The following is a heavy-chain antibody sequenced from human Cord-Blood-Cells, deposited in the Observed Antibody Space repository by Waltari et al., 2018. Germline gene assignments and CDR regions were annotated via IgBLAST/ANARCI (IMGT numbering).Heavy chain of an antibody. CDR3: ARHSLNEYASPFDY. Sequence: QVQLQQWGAGLLKPSETLSLTCAVYGGSFSGYYWSWIRQPPGKGLEWIGEINQSGSTNYNPSLKSRVTISVDTSKNQFSLKLSSVTAADTAVYYCARHSLNEYASPFDYWGQGTLVTVSS. D-gene: IGHD1-1*01. V-gene: IGHV4-34*01. CDR2: INQSGST. CDR1: GGSFSGYY. J-gene: IGHJ4*02.